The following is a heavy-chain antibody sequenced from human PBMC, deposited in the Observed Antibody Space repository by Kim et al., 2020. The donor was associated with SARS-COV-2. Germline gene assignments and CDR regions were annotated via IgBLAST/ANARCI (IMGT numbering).Heavy chain of an antibody. V-gene: IGHV3-74*01. CDR2: INSDGSST. Sequence: AGSLRLSCAASGFTFSSYWMHWVRQAPGKGLVWVSRINSDGSSTSYADSVKGRFTISRDNAKNTLYLQMNSLRAEDTAVYYCARDGYFDLLLYHYYGMDVWGQGTTVTVSS. J-gene: IGHJ6*02. D-gene: IGHD3-9*01. CDR1: GFTFSSYW. CDR3: ARDGYFDLLLYHYYGMDV.